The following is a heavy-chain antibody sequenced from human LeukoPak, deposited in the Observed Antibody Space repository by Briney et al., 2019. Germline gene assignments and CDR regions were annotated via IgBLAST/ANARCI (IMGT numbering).Heavy chain of an antibody. CDR2: IYSGGST. J-gene: IGHJ6*03. Sequence: EPGGSLRLSCSASGFTVSSNYMSWVRQAPGKGLEWVSVIYSGGSTYYADSVKGRFTISRDNSKNTLYLQMNSLRAEDTAVYYCARVSSSWPYYYYYYMDVWGKGTTATVSS. CDR3: ARVSSSWPYYYYYYMDV. D-gene: IGHD6-13*01. CDR1: GFTVSSNY. V-gene: IGHV3-53*01.